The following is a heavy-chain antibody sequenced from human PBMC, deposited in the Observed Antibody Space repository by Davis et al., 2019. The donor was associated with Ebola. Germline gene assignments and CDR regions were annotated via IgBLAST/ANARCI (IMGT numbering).Heavy chain of an antibody. CDR1: GYTFTSYY. V-gene: IGHV1-46*01. CDR2: INPSGGST. J-gene: IGHJ4*02. Sequence: ASVKVSCKASGYTFTSYYMHWVRQAPGQGLEWMGIINPSGGSTSYAQKFQGRVTMTRDTSTSTVYMELRSLRSDDTAVYYCARVLPRSGSPNPVGFDYWGQGTLVTVSS. D-gene: IGHD1-26*01. CDR3: ARVLPRSGSPNPVGFDY.